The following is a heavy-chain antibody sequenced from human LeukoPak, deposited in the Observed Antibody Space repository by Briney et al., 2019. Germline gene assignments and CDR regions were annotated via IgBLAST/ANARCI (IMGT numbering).Heavy chain of an antibody. D-gene: IGHD1-26*01. CDR2: ISGSGGST. J-gene: IGHJ4*02. V-gene: IGHV3-23*01. CDR1: GFTFSSYA. Sequence: GGSLRLSCAASGFTFSSYAMSWVRQAPGKGLEWVSAISGSGGSTYYADSVKGRFTISGDNSKNTLYLQMNSLRAEDTAVYYCATHQPQWELLPLYYFDYWGQGTLVTVSS. CDR3: ATHQPQWELLPLYYFDY.